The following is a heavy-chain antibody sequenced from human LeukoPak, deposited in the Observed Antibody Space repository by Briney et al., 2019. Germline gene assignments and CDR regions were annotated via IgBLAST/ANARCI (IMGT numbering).Heavy chain of an antibody. J-gene: IGHJ3*02. CDR1: GGSISSGSYY. V-gene: IGHV4-61*02. D-gene: IGHD3-9*01. CDR2: IYTSGST. CDR3: ARERRYFDWLLTGHDAFDI. Sequence: PSQTLSLTCTVSGGSISSGSYYWSWIRQPAGKGLEWIGRIYTSGSTNYNPSLKSRVTISVDTSKNQFSLKLSSVTAADTAVYYCARERRYFDWLLTGHDAFDIWGQGTMVTVSS.